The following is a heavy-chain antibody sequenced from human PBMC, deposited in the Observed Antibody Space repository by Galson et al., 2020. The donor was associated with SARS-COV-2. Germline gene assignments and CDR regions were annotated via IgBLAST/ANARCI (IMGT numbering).Heavy chain of an antibody. CDR2: IYPGDSDT. CDR3: ARGRGGNTDAFDV. J-gene: IGHJ3*01. V-gene: IGHV5-51*01. CDR1: GYSFTDYW. D-gene: IGHD3-10*01. Sequence: GESLKISCEASGYSFTDYWIGWVRQMPGKGLEWMGLIYPGDSDTRYSPSFQGQVTVSADKSITTAYLQWRSLKASDTAIYYCARGRGGNTDAFDVWGQGTMVTVSS.